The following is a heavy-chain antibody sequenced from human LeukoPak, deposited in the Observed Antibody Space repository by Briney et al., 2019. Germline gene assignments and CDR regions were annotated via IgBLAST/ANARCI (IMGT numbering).Heavy chain of an antibody. J-gene: IGHJ2*01. V-gene: IGHV4-61*08. CDR2: IYYSGST. CDR1: GGSISSGGYY. CDR3: ARVASSSLYTSLSFDL. Sequence: SETLSLTCTVSGGSISSGGYYWSWIRQHPGKGLEWIGYIYYSGSTNYNPSLKSRVTISVDTSKNPLSLKLSSVTAADTAGYYCARVASSSLYTSLSFDLWGRGTLVTVSS. D-gene: IGHD6-13*01.